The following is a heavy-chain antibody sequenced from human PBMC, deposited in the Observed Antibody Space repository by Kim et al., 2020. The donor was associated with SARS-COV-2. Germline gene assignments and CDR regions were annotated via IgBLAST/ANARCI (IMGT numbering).Heavy chain of an antibody. J-gene: IGHJ4*02. Sequence: SVKGRFTISRDNSKNTLYLQMNSLRAEDTAVYYCAKVRITMVRGVNYFDYWGQGTLVTVSS. D-gene: IGHD3-10*01. V-gene: IGHV3-23*01. CDR3: AKVRITMVRGVNYFDY.